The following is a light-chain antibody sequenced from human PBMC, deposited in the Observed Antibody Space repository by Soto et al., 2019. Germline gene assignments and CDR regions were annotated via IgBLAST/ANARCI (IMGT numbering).Light chain of an antibody. CDR3: SSYTSSNTNWV. Sequence: QSALTQPDSVSGSPGQSITISCTGTSSDVGGYNYVSWYQQHPGKAPTLMIYDVSNRPSGVSNRFSGSKSGNTASLTISGLQAEDEADYYYSSYTSSNTNWVFGGGTKVTVL. CDR2: DVS. CDR1: SSDVGGYNY. J-gene: IGLJ3*02. V-gene: IGLV2-14*01.